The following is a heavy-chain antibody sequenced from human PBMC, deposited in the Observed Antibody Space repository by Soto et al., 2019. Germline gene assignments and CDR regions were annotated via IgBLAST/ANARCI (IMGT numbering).Heavy chain of an antibody. Sequence: ASVKVSCKASGYTFTSYAMHWVRQAPGQRLEWMGWINAGNGNTKYSQKFQGRVTITRDTSASTAYMELSSLRSEDTAVYYCARGVVVVAATRFYYYMDVWGKGTTVTVSS. J-gene: IGHJ6*03. CDR3: ARGVVVVAATRFYYYMDV. CDR2: INAGNGNT. V-gene: IGHV1-3*01. D-gene: IGHD2-15*01. CDR1: GYTFTSYA.